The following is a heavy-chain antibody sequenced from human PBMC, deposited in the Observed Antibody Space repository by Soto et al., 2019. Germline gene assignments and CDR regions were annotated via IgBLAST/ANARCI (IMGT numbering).Heavy chain of an antibody. D-gene: IGHD3-22*01. Sequence: QVQLVQSGAEVKKPGSSVKVSCKASGGTFSSYAISWVRQAPGQGLEWMGGIIPIFGTANYAQKFQGRVTITADESTSXDXRELSSLRSEDTAVYYCARAAVGYYYDSSGYSPLDYWGQGTLVTVSS. J-gene: IGHJ4*02. V-gene: IGHV1-69*12. CDR1: GGTFSSYA. CDR2: IIPIFGTA. CDR3: ARAAVGYYYDSSGYSPLDY.